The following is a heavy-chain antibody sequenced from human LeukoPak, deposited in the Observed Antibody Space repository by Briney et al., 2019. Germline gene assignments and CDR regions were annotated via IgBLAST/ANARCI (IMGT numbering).Heavy chain of an antibody. CDR1: GYTFTGYY. V-gene: IGHV1-2*02. CDR2: MNPYSGGT. D-gene: IGHD2-15*01. CDR3: ARPYCNGGSCHDYFDY. Sequence: WASVKVSCKASGYTFTGYYMHWVRQAPGQGLEWMGWMNPYSGGTNYAQKFQGRVTMTRDTSISTAYMELRRLSSDGTAIYYCARPYCNGGSCHDYFDYWGQGTLVSVSS. J-gene: IGHJ4*02.